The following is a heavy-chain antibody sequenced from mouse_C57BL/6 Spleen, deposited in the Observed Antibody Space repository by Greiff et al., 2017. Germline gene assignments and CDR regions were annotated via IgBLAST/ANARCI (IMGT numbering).Heavy chain of an antibody. CDR2: IDPSDSYT. J-gene: IGHJ1*03. CDR1: GYTFTSYW. D-gene: IGHD4-1*01. CDR3: ARELTGTPYWYFDV. V-gene: IGHV1-50*01. Sequence: QVQLQQPGAELVKPGASVKLSCKASGYTFTSYWMQWVRQRPGQGLEWIGKIDPSDSYTTYYQKFKGKATLTVDTSSSTAYMQLSSLTSEDSAVYYCARELTGTPYWYFDVWGTGTTVTVSS.